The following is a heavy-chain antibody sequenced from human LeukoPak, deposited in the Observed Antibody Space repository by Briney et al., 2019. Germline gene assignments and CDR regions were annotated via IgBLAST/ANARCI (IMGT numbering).Heavy chain of an antibody. V-gene: IGHV3-23*01. D-gene: IGHD6-13*01. CDR3: AKDSSSSWYDFRAEKLHH. J-gene: IGHJ1*01. CDR2: INGFGATT. CDR1: GFTFSSYA. Sequence: GGSLRLSSAASGFTFSSYAMSWVRQAPGKGLEWVSGINGFGATTYYADSVKGRFTISRDNSKNTLYLHMNSLRVEDTAVYYCAKDSSSSWYDFRAEKLHHWGQGTLITVSS.